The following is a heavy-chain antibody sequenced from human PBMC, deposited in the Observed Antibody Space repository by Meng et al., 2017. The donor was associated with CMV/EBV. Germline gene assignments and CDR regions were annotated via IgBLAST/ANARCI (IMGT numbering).Heavy chain of an antibody. D-gene: IGHD3-22*01. Sequence: SLMISCAASGSIFSCYWMGWVRQAPGKGLEWVANIKQDGSEKYSVDSVKGRFTISRDNAKNALYLQMNSLRAEDTAVYYCARDGGTYYYDSSGYYDEGADAFDIWGQGTMVTVSS. CDR2: IKQDGSEK. J-gene: IGHJ3*02. CDR3: ARDGGTYYYDSSGYYDEGADAFDI. CDR1: GSIFSCYW. V-gene: IGHV3-7*01.